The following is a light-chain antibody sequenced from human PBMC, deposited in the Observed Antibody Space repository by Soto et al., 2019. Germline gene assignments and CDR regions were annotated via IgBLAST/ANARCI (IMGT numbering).Light chain of an antibody. Sequence: DIQLTQSPSFLSASVGDRVTITCRASQGISSYLAWYQQKPGKAPKILIYAASTLQSGVPSRFSGSGSGTEFTLTISILQPEDFGTYYCRQLNSPLFTFGPGIKVDIK. CDR3: RQLNSPLFT. CDR2: AAS. J-gene: IGKJ3*01. V-gene: IGKV1-9*01. CDR1: QGISSY.